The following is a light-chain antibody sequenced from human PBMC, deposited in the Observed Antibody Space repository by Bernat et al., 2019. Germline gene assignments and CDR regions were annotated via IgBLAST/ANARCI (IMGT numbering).Light chain of an antibody. CDR1: SSNIGSNY. CDR3: ATWDDSLSVYV. V-gene: IGLV1-47*01. CDR2: WNS. J-gene: IGLJ1*01. Sequence: QSVLTQPPSASGAPGQTITISCSGSSSNIGSNYVYWYQHLPGTAPKLLIYWNSKRPSGVPDRISGSKSGTSASLAISGLRSEDEADYYCATWDDSLSVYVFGTGTEVTVL.